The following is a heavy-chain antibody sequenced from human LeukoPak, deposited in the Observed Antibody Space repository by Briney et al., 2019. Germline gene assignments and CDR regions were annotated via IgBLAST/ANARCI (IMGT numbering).Heavy chain of an antibody. CDR1: GFTFGDYA. V-gene: IGHV3-9*01. Sequence: GGSLRLSCAASGFTFGDYAMHWVRQAPGKGLEWVSGISWNSGSIGYADSVKGRFTISRDNAKNSLYLQMNSLRAEHTALYYCATHIAAAHSLWGQGTLVTVSS. J-gene: IGHJ4*02. CDR3: ATHIAAAHSL. D-gene: IGHD6-13*01. CDR2: ISWNSGSI.